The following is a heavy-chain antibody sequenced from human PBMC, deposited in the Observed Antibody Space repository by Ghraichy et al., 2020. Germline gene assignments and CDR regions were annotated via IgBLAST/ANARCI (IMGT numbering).Heavy chain of an antibody. J-gene: IGHJ6*02. CDR3: ERALESYDGSGEELYYYYGRDV. V-gene: IGHV3-13*01. CDR1: GFTFSSYD. Sequence: GGSLRLSCAASGFTFSSYDMHWVRQATGKGLEWVSAIGTAGDTYYPGSVKGRFTISRENAKNSLYLQMNSLRAGDTAVYYCERALESYDGSGEELYYYYGRDVWGQGTTVTVAS. D-gene: IGHD3-10*01. CDR2: IGTAGDT.